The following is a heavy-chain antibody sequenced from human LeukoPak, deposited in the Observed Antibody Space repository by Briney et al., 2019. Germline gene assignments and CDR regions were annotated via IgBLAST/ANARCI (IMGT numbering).Heavy chain of an antibody. D-gene: IGHD2-2*01. Sequence: GGSLRLSCAASGFTVSSNYMSWIRQAPGKGLEWVSYISNSGSTIYYADSVKGRFTISRDNAKNSLYLQMNSLRAEDTAVYYCARGGVVPAALTGYWGQGTLATVSS. V-gene: IGHV3-11*04. CDR2: ISNSGSTI. CDR1: GFTVSSNY. J-gene: IGHJ4*02. CDR3: ARGGVVPAALTGY.